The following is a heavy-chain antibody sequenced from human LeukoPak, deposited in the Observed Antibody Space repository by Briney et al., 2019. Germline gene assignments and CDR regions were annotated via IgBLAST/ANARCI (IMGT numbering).Heavy chain of an antibody. CDR3: ARGKYDSSGYPLLGFDY. CDR1: GFTFSSYE. D-gene: IGHD3-22*01. CDR2: ISSSGSTI. Sequence: GGSLRLSCAASGFTFSSYEMNWVRQAPGQGLEWVSYISSSGSTIYYADSVKGRLTISRDNAKNSLYLQMNSLRAEDTAVYYCARGKYDSSGYPLLGFDYWGQGTLVTVSS. J-gene: IGHJ4*02. V-gene: IGHV3-48*03.